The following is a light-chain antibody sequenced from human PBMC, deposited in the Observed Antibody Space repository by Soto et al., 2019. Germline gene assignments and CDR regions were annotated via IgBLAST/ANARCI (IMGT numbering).Light chain of an antibody. CDR2: GAS. Sequence: QMTQFPSSLSASIGDRVTISCRASQAIRHDLGWYQQKPGRAPKLLIYGASNLEGGVPSRFSGSGSGTEFTLTISSLQPEDFATYYCQQLNSYTITFGQGTRLENK. CDR3: QQLNSYTIT. V-gene: IGKV1-17*01. J-gene: IGKJ5*01. CDR1: QAIRHD.